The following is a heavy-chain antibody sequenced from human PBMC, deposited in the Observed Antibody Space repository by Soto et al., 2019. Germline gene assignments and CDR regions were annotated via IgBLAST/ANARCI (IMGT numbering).Heavy chain of an antibody. CDR1: GYTFSSYG. CDR2: ISGYNGNI. CDR3: ARITILGLPWDS. Sequence: QVQLVQSGAEVKKPGASVKVSCKASGYTFSSYGISWVRQAPEQGLEWMGRISGYNGNINYAQKLQGRVIMTTDTSTSTAYLELRSLRSDDTAVYYCARITILGLPWDSWGQGTLVTVSS. D-gene: IGHD3-3*01. J-gene: IGHJ4*02. V-gene: IGHV1-18*04.